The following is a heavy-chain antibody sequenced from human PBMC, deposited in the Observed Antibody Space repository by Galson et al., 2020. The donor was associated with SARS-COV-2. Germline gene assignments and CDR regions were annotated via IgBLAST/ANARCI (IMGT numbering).Heavy chain of an antibody. CDR1: GFTFSSYW. Sequence: GGSLRLSCAASGFTFSSYWMSWVRQAPGKGLEWVANIKQDGSEKYYVDSVKGRFTISRDNAKNSLYLQMNSLRAEDTAVYYCARSDYGDYGYWYFDLWGRGTLVTVSS. J-gene: IGHJ2*01. CDR2: IKQDGSEK. V-gene: IGHV3-7*01. D-gene: IGHD4-17*01. CDR3: ARSDYGDYGYWYFDL.